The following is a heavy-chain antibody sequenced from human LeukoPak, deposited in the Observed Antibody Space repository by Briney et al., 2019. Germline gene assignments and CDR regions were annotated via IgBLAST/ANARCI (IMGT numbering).Heavy chain of an antibody. J-gene: IGHJ4*02. Sequence: GSSVKVSCKASGGTFSSYAISWVRQAPGQGLEWMGRIIPILGIANYAQKFQGRVTITADKSTSTAYMELSSLRSEDTAVYYCARSSGWSDADMHAGSYYFDYWGQGTLVTVSS. CDR1: GGTFSSYA. V-gene: IGHV1-69*04. D-gene: IGHD6-19*01. CDR2: IIPILGIA. CDR3: ARSSGWSDADMHAGSYYFDY.